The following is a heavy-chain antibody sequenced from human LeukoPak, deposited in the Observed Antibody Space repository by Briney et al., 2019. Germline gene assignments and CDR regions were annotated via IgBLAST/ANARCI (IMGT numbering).Heavy chain of an antibody. J-gene: IGHJ4*02. D-gene: IGHD2-2*01. Sequence: GGSLRLSCAASGFTFSDYYMSWIRQAPGKGLEWVSYISSSGGTKYYADSVKGRFTISRDNAKNSLYLQMNSLRAEDTAVYYCARADCSSTSCYEFDYWGQGALVTVSS. CDR3: ARADCSSTSCYEFDY. CDR2: ISSSGGTK. V-gene: IGHV3-11*04. CDR1: GFTFSDYY.